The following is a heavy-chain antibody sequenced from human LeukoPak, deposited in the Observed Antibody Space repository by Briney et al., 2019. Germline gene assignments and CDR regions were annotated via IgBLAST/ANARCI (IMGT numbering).Heavy chain of an antibody. CDR3: ATEKPLRLGELSSSGGFAFDI. V-gene: IGHV1-24*01. CDR2: FDPEDGET. Sequence: GASVKVSCKVSGYTLTELSMHWVRQAPGRGLEWMGAFDPEDGETIYAQKFQGRVTMTEDTSTDTAYMELSSLRSEDTAVYYCATEKPLRLGELSSSGGFAFDIWGQGTMVTVSS. D-gene: IGHD3-16*02. J-gene: IGHJ3*02. CDR1: GYTLTELS.